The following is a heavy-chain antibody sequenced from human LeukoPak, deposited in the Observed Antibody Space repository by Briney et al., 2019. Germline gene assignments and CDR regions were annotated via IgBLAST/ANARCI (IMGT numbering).Heavy chain of an antibody. D-gene: IGHD6-13*01. Sequence: SEALSLTCAVSGGSISSSNWWSWVRQPPGKGLEWIGEIYHSGSTNYNPSLKSRVTISVDKSKNQFPLKLSSVTAADTAVYYCARHVYERAGAYNDYWGQGTLVTVSS. V-gene: IGHV4-4*02. CDR3: ARHVYERAGAYNDY. CDR2: IYHSGST. CDR1: GGSISSSNW. J-gene: IGHJ4*02.